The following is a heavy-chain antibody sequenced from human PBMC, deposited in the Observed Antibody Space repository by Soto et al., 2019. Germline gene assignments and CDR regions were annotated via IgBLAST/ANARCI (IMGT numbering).Heavy chain of an antibody. CDR2: MFASGSS. Sequence: QVQLQESGPGLVKPSETLSLTCAVSGDSISSPKWWSWYRQPPGKGLELIGEMFASGSSNYNPSLNYRVTISLDTSKNHFSLKLTSLTAADTAIYYCAREGFDHRPDYWGQGLPVTVSS. CDR1: GDSISSPKW. J-gene: IGHJ4*02. CDR3: AREGFDHRPDY. V-gene: IGHV4-4*02.